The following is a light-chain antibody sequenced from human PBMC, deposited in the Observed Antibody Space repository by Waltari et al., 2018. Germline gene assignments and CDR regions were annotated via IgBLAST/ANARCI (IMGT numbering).Light chain of an antibody. CDR2: WAS. V-gene: IGKV4-1*01. CDR3: QQYYNTPIT. J-gene: IGKJ5*01. CDR1: QSVLYSSNNKHY. Sequence: DIVMTQSPDSLAVSLGERATINCKSSQSVLYSSNNKHYLTWYQQKAGQPPKRLIYWASTREYGVPDRFSGSGSGTDFTLTISSLQAEDVAIYYCQQYYNTPITFGQGTRLEIK.